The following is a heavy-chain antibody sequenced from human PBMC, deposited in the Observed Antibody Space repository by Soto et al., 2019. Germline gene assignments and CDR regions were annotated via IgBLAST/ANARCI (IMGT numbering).Heavy chain of an antibody. D-gene: IGHD6-13*01. CDR2: IIPIFGTT. J-gene: IGHJ4*02. Sequence: QVQLVQSGAEVKKPGSSVKVSCKASGGTFSSYAISWVRQAPGQGLEWMGGIIPIFGTTNYAQKFQGRVTITADESTSTAYMELSSLRSEDTAVYYWARDGEIAAALDYWGQGTLVTVSS. CDR1: GGTFSSYA. V-gene: IGHV1-69*01. CDR3: ARDGEIAAALDY.